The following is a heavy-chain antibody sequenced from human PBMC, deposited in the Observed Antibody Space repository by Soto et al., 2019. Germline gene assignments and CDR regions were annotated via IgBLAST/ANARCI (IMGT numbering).Heavy chain of an antibody. J-gene: IGHJ5*02. D-gene: IGHD2-8*01. Sequence: GGSLRLSCAASGFTFSSYAMLWVRQAPGKGLEWVAVISYDGSNKYYADSVKGRFTISKDNSKNTLYLQMNSLRAEDTAVYYCARDQALMVYARDWFDPWGQGTLVTVSS. CDR2: ISYDGSNK. CDR3: ARDQALMVYARDWFDP. V-gene: IGHV3-30-3*01. CDR1: GFTFSSYA.